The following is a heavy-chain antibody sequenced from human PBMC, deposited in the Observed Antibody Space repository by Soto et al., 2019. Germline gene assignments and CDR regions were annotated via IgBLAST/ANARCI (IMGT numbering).Heavy chain of an antibody. CDR1: DGSFSNNY. CDR3: ATSLWFGTQPEI. CDR2: ISPSGTT. V-gene: IGHV4-34*01. J-gene: IGHJ4*02. Sequence: SETLSLTCGVYDGSFSNNYWTWFRQPPGKGLEWIGEISPSGTTKYIPPLKSRVTISLDTSKMHSSLKVTSVTAADTAVYYCATSLWFGTQPEIWGQGTLVTV. D-gene: IGHD3-10*01.